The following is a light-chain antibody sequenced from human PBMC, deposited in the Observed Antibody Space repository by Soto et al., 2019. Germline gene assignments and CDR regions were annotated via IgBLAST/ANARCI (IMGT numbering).Light chain of an antibody. V-gene: IGLV2-8*01. J-gene: IGLJ1*01. CDR1: SSDVGGYNY. CDR3: SSYARGNTYV. CDR2: EVT. Sequence: QSALTQPPSASGSPGQSVTIPCTRTSSDVGGYNYVSWYQQHPGKAPKLIIYEVTRRPSGVPDRFSGSKSGNTASLTVSGLQADDEADYYCSSYARGNTYVFGAGTKVTVL.